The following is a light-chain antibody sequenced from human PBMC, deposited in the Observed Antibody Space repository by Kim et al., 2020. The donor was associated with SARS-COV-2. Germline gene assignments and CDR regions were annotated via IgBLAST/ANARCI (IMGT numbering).Light chain of an antibody. Sequence: SSELTQDPAVSVALGQTVRITCQGDNLRMYYASWYQQKPGKAPTLVIFARNNRPSGIPDRFSGSSSGNTASLTITGAQAEDEADYYCKSRDSSGNLLVFG. CDR1: NLRMYY. CDR3: KSRDSSGNLLV. V-gene: IGLV3-19*01. J-gene: IGLJ2*01. CDR2: ARN.